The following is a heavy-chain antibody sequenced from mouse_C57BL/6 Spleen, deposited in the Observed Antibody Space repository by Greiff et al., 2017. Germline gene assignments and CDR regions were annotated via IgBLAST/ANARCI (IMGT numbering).Heavy chain of an antibody. Sequence: QVQLQQPGAELVRPGSSVKLSCKASGYTFTSYWMHWVKQRPIQGLEWIGNIYPSDSATHYNQKFKDKATLTVDKSSSTAYMQLSSLTSEDSAVYYCARWAQATVDYWGQGTSVTVSS. J-gene: IGHJ4*01. V-gene: IGHV1-52*01. CDR3: ARWAQATVDY. CDR2: IYPSDSAT. CDR1: GYTFTSYW. D-gene: IGHD3-2*02.